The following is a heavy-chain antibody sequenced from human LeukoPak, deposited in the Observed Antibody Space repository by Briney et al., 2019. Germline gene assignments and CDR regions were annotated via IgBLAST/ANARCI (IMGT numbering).Heavy chain of an antibody. J-gene: IGHJ4*02. Sequence: GASVKVSCKASGYTFTGYYMHWVRQAPGQGLEWMGWINPNSGGTNYAQKFQGRVTMTRDTSISTAYMELSGLRSDDTAVYYCARAYKYCSGGSCYSFFDYWGQGTLVTVSS. CDR3: ARAYKYCSGGSCYSFFDY. CDR1: GYTFTGYY. V-gene: IGHV1-2*02. D-gene: IGHD2-15*01. CDR2: INPNSGGT.